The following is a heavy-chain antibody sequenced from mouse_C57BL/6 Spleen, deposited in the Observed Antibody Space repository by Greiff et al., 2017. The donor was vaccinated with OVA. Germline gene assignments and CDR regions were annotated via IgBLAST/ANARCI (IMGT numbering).Heavy chain of an antibody. Sequence: QVQLKESGPELVKPGASVKISCKASGYAFSSSWMNWVKQRPGKGLEWIGRIYPGGGDTNYNGKFKGKATLTADKSSSTAYMQPSSLTSDDSAVYFCARESPYSNYDGWFAYWGQGTLVTVSA. V-gene: IGHV1-82*01. D-gene: IGHD2-5*01. CDR2: IYPGGGDT. CDR1: GYAFSSSW. CDR3: ARESPYSNYDGWFAY. J-gene: IGHJ3*01.